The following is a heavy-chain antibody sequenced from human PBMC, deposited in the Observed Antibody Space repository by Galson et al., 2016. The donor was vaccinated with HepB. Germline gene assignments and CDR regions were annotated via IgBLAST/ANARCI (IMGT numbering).Heavy chain of an antibody. J-gene: IGHJ3*01. D-gene: IGHD2-15*01. Sequence: ETLSLTCAVYGGSFSDYLWTWIRQPPGKGLEWIAEINHRGNTNYKPSLKSRVTISVDTFKNHFSLKLNSVTAAVTAVYYCASLVGFCSGGSCRFPWGQGTMVTVSS. CDR1: GGSFSDYL. CDR3: ASLVGFCSGGSCRFP. CDR2: INHRGNT. V-gene: IGHV4-34*01.